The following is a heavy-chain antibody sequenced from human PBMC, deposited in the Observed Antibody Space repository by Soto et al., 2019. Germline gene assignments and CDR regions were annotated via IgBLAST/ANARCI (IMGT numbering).Heavy chain of an antibody. V-gene: IGHV5-10-1*01. CDR1: GYSFTSYW. D-gene: IGHD5-18*01. CDR2: IDPSDSYT. J-gene: IGHJ6*02. CDR3: ASVDTAMTDYGMDV. Sequence: PGEALKISCKGSGYSFTSYWISWGRQMPGKVLEWMGRIDPSDSYTNYSPSFQGHVTISADKSISTAYLQWSSLKASDTAMYYCASVDTAMTDYGMDVWGQGXTVNVYS.